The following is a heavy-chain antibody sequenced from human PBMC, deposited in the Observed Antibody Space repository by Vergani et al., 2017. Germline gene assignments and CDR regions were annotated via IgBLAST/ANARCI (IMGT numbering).Heavy chain of an antibody. D-gene: IGHD2-21*01. Sequence: EVQLLESGGGLVQPGGSLRLSCAASGFTFSSYAMSWVRQAPGKGLEWVSVIYSGGSSTYYADSVKGRFTISRDNSKNTLYLQMNSLRAEDTAVYYCAKVGPRLWGEDMDVWGKGTTVTVSS. CDR2: IYSGGSST. CDR3: AKVGPRLWGEDMDV. V-gene: IGHV3-23*03. J-gene: IGHJ6*03. CDR1: GFTFSSYA.